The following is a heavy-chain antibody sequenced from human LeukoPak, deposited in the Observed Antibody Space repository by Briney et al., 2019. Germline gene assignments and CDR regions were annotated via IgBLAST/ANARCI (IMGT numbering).Heavy chain of an antibody. V-gene: IGHV4-59*08. J-gene: IGHJ4*02. Sequence: SETLSLTCTVSGGSISTYYWSWIRQPPGKGLEWIGYIHYSGTTNYNPSLKNRVTISLDTSKNQFSLNLGSVTAAGTAVYFCARMGGYSGYATHWGQGTLVTVSS. CDR3: ARMGGYSGYATH. D-gene: IGHD5-12*01. CDR2: IHYSGTT. CDR1: GGSISTYY.